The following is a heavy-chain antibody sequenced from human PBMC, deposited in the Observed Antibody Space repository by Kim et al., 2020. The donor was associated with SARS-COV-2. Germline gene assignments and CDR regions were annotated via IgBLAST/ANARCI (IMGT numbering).Heavy chain of an antibody. CDR1: GGSFSGYY. CDR2: INHSGST. V-gene: IGHV4-34*01. D-gene: IGHD4-17*01. Sequence: SETLSLTCAVYGGSFSGYYWSWIRQPPGKGLEWIGEINHSGSTNYNPSLKSRVTISVDTSKNQFSLKLSSVTAADTAVYYCAIRNKPHMTTVTRGWFDPWGQGTLVTVSS. J-gene: IGHJ5*02. CDR3: AIRNKPHMTTVTRGWFDP.